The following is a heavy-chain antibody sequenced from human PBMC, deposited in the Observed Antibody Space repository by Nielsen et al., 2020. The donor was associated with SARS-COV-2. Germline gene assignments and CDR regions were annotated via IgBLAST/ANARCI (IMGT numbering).Heavy chain of an antibody. Sequence: ASVKVSCKASGYTFTGYYMHWVRQAPGQGLEWMGRINPNSGGTNYAQEFQGRVTMTRDTSISTAYMELSRLRSDDTAVYYCARDLGYYYDSSGYRVGWFDPWGQGTLVTVSS. CDR1: GYTFTGYY. D-gene: IGHD3-22*01. CDR2: INPNSGGT. CDR3: ARDLGYYYDSSGYRVGWFDP. J-gene: IGHJ5*02. V-gene: IGHV1-2*06.